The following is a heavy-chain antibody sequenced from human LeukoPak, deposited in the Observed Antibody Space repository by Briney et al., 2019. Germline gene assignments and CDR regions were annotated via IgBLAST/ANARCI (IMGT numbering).Heavy chain of an antibody. V-gene: IGHV1-2*02. D-gene: IGHD4-11*01. Sequence: ASVKVSCKASGYTFTGYYMHWVRQAPGQGLEWMGWINPNSGGTNYAQKFQGRVTMTRDTSISTAYMELSRLRSDDTALYYCARDALATYSNYVGSDWGQGALVTVSS. J-gene: IGHJ4*02. CDR3: ARDALATYSNYVGSD. CDR2: INPNSGGT. CDR1: GYTFTGYY.